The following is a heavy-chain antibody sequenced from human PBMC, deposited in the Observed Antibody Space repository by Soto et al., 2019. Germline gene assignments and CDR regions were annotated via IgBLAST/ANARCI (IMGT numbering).Heavy chain of an antibody. CDR1: GCSSSSYY. CDR3: ARHEVWVVSLLHTWFDP. D-gene: IGHD3-10*01. CDR2: IRFDGST. V-gene: IGHV4-59*08. J-gene: IGHJ5*02. Sequence: SETLSLTFTVSGCSSSSYYRSWIRQPPEKGLEWIGHIRFDGSTNYNPSLKSRVTISVDTSKNQLSLELSSVTAADTAVYYCARHEVWVVSLLHTWFDPWGQGTLVTVSS.